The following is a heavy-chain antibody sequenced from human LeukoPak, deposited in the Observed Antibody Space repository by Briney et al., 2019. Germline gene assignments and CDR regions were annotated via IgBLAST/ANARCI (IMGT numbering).Heavy chain of an antibody. Sequence: SETLSLTCTVSGGSISSYYWSWIRQPPGKGLEWIGYIYYSGSTNYNPSLKSRVTISVDTSKNQFSLKLSSVTAADTAVYYCAREVHFGSGSYRSGMDVWGQGTTVTVSS. CDR2: IYYSGST. J-gene: IGHJ6*02. CDR1: GGSISSYY. D-gene: IGHD3-10*01. V-gene: IGHV4-59*01. CDR3: AREVHFGSGSYRSGMDV.